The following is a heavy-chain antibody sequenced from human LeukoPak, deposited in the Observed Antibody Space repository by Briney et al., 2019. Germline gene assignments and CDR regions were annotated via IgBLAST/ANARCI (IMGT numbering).Heavy chain of an antibody. J-gene: IGHJ4*02. Sequence: GGSLSLSCEASGFTFSRSAMSWVRQVPGKGLEWVSGISASGGSTYYADSVKGRFTISRDSSKNTLFLQMNSLRVEDTAVYYCARDPPGIAASGTYYWGQGTLVTVSS. D-gene: IGHD6-13*01. CDR3: ARDPPGIAASGTYY. CDR1: GFTFSRSA. CDR2: ISASGGST. V-gene: IGHV3-23*01.